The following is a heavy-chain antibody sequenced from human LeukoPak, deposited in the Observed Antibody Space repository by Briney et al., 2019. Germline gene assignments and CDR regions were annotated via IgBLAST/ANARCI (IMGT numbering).Heavy chain of an antibody. Sequence: GSLRLSCAASGFTFSTYWMSWIRQPAGKGLEWIGRIYTSGSTNYNPSLKSRVIISIDTSKNQFSLKLSSVTAADTAVYYCARDPYDYPASSSYWGQGTLVTVSS. CDR1: GFTFSTYW. CDR2: IYTSGST. J-gene: IGHJ4*02. V-gene: IGHV4-4*07. CDR3: ARDPYDYPASSSY. D-gene: IGHD4-11*01.